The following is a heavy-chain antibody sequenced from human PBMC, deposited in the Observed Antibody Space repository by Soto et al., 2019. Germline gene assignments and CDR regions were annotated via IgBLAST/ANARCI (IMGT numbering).Heavy chain of an antibody. D-gene: IGHD3-22*01. V-gene: IGHV4-61*01. J-gene: IGHJ4*02. CDR3: ARGSSWLAKFGY. CDR2: IYYSGST. CDR1: GGSVSSGSYY. Sequence: SETLSLTCTVSGGSVSSGSYYWSWIRQPPGKGLEWIGYIYYSGSTNYNPSLKSRVTISVDTSKNQFSLKLSSVTAADTAVYYCARGSSWLAKFGYWGQGTLVTVSS.